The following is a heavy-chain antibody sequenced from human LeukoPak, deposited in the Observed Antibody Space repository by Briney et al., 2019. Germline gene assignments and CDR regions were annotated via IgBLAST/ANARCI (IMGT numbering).Heavy chain of an antibody. J-gene: IGHJ5*02. D-gene: IGHD3-3*01. CDR2: TSGSRT. CDR3: AIHHFLEWLGGP. Sequence: GGSLRLSCAASGFTFSSYAMSWVRQAPGKGLEWVSTTSGSRTYYADSVKGRFTISRDNSKNTLYLQMNSLRAEDTAVYYCAIHHFLEWLGGPWGQGTLVTVSS. CDR1: GFTFSSYA. V-gene: IGHV3-23*01.